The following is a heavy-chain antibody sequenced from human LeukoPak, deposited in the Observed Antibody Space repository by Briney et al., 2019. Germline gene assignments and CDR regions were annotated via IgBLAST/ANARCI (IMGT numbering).Heavy chain of an antibody. CDR1: GFTFSSYG. D-gene: IGHD1-26*01. J-gene: IGHJ4*02. Sequence: GGSLRLSCAASGFTFSSYGMHWVRQAPGKGLEWVAVIWYDGSNKYYADSVKGRSTISRDNSKNTLYLQMNSLRAEDTAVYYCAKGVGATSNWGQGTLVTVSS. CDR3: AKGVGATSN. CDR2: IWYDGSNK. V-gene: IGHV3-33*06.